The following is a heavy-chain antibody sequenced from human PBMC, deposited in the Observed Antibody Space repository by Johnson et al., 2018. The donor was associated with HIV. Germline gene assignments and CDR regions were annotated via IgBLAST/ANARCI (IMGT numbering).Heavy chain of an antibody. CDR3: ARGALGSVDI. CDR2: IYSGDRT. CDR1: GFTVSSNY. Sequence: VQLVESGGGLVKPGGSLRLSCAASGFTVSSNYMSWVRQAPGKGLEWVSVIYSGDRTYSAVSVKGRFTISRDNAKNTVYLQMDSLRDEDMAVYYCARGALGSVDIWGQGTMVTVSA. V-gene: IGHV3-66*01. J-gene: IGHJ3*02. D-gene: IGHD3-10*01.